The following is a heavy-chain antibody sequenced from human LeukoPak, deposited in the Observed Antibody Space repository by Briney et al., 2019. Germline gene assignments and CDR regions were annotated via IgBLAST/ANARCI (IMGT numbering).Heavy chain of an antibody. CDR3: ARAIVGATMCLDY. V-gene: IGHV1-69*13. CDR2: IIPIFGTA. J-gene: IGHJ4*02. Sequence: SVTVSCKASGYTFTGYYMHWVRQAPGQGLEWMGGIIPIFGTANYAQKFQGRVTITADESTSTAYMELSSLRSEDTAVYYCARAIVGATMCLDYWGQGTLVTVSS. D-gene: IGHD1-26*01. CDR1: GYTFTGYY.